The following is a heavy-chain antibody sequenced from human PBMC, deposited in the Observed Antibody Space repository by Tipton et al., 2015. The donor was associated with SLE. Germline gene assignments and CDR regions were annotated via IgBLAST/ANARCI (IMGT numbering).Heavy chain of an antibody. CDR1: GYTFSTYY. CDR2: INPSAGST. Sequence: QLVQSGAEVKKPGASVKVSCKASGYTFSTYYMHWVRQAPGQGLEWMGIINPSAGSTSYAQKFQGRVTMTRDTSTNTVYMELSSLRSEDTAVYFCARDLWGGAPIGDNAFDIWGQGTMVIVSS. J-gene: IGHJ3*02. D-gene: IGHD1-26*01. CDR3: ARDLWGGAPIGDNAFDI. V-gene: IGHV1-46*01.